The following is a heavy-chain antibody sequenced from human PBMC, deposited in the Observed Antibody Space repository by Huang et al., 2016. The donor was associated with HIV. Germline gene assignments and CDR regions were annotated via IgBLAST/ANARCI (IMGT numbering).Heavy chain of an antibody. CDR1: GGSISTYY. J-gene: IGHJ6*02. CDR3: ARENEFCGSTNCHHYYYGLDV. V-gene: IGHV4-4*07. D-gene: IGHD2-2*01. CDR2: VYTSGNT. Sequence: QVQLQESGPGLVKPSETLSLTCTVSGGSISTYYWSWIRQSAGKGLEWIGRVYTSGNTNYNPSRRRRVTMSVDTSKNQFSLRLTSVTAADTAVYYCARENEFCGSTNCHHYYYGLDVWGQGTTVTVSS.